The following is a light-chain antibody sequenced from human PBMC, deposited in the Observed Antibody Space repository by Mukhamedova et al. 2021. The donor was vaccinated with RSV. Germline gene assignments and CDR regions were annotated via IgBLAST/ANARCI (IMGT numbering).Light chain of an antibody. CDR2: STN. CDR3: VLYMGSGAWV. Sequence: TLTCGLSSGSVSTSYYPSWYQQTPGQAPRTLIYSTNTRSSGVPDRFSGSILGNKAALTITGAQADDESDYYCVLYMGSGAWVFGG. J-gene: IGLJ3*02. CDR1: SGSVSTSYY. V-gene: IGLV8-61*01.